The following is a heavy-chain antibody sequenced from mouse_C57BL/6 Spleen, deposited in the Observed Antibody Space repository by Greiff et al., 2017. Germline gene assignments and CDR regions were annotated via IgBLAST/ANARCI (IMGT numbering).Heavy chain of an antibody. D-gene: IGHD1-1*01. Sequence: VQLKQSVAELVRPGASVKLSCTASGFNIKNTYMHWVKQRPEQGLEWIGRIDPANGNTKYAPKFQGKATITADTSSNTAYLQLSSLTSEDTAIYYCAHGIYYYGSSPDYWGQGTTLTVSS. CDR3: AHGIYYYGSSPDY. J-gene: IGHJ2*01. V-gene: IGHV14-3*01. CDR1: GFNIKNTY. CDR2: IDPANGNT.